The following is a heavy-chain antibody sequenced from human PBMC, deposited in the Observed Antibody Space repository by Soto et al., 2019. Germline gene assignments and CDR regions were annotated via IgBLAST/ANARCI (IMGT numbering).Heavy chain of an antibody. V-gene: IGHV3-66*01. CDR3: ARDGSSRPTEY. D-gene: IGHD3-10*01. Sequence: EVQLVESGGGLVQPGGSLRLSCAASGFTVSSNYMSWVRQAPGKGLEWVSVIYSGGSGSTYYADSVKGRFTISRDISKNTVYLQMTSLRADDTAVYYCARDGSSRPTEYWGQGTLVTVSS. J-gene: IGHJ4*02. CDR1: GFTVSSNY. CDR2: IYSGGSGST.